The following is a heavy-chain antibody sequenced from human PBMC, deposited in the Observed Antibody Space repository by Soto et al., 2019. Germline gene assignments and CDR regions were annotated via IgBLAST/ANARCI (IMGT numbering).Heavy chain of an antibody. CDR1: GFTFSSYS. CDR3: ARDGGPYFDWFTNYYYYGMDV. J-gene: IGHJ6*02. CDR2: ISSSSSYI. Sequence: GGSLRLSCAASGFTFSSYSMNWVRQAPGKGLEWVSSISSSSSYIYYADSVKGRFTISRDNAKNSLYLQMNSLRAEDTAVYYCARDGGPYFDWFTNYYYYGMDVWGQGTTVTVSS. D-gene: IGHD3-9*01. V-gene: IGHV3-21*01.